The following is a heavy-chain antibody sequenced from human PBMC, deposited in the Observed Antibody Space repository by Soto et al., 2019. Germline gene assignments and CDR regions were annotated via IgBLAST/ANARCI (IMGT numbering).Heavy chain of an antibody. CDR2: FDPEDGET. CDR3: ATAGWGGSYFVRYYYYGMDV. D-gene: IGHD1-26*01. V-gene: IGHV1-24*01. CDR1: GYTLTELS. Sequence: QVQLVQSGAEVKKPGASVKVSCKVSGYTLTELSMHWVRQAPGKGLEWMGGFDPEDGETIYAQKFQGRVTMTEDTSTDTAYMELSSLRSEDTAVYYCATAGWGGSYFVRYYYYGMDVWGQGTTVTVSS. J-gene: IGHJ6*02.